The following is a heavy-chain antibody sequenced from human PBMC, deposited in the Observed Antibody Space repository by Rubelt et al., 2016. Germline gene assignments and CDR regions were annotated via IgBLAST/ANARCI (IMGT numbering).Heavy chain of an antibody. CDR2: INRSGST. Sequence: GAGLLKPSETLSLTCAVYGGSFSGYYWSWIRQPPGKGLEWIGEINRSGSTNYNPSLKRRVTISVDTPKNQFSLKLSSGSAADTAVYFCARGNHYESIGYYSLDFWGQGTLVTVSS. J-gene: IGHJ4*02. V-gene: IGHV4-34*01. CDR3: ARGNHYESIGYYSLDF. D-gene: IGHD3-22*01. CDR1: GGSFSGYY.